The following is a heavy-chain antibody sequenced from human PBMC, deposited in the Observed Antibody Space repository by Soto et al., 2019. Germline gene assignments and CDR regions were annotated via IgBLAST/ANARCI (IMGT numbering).Heavy chain of an antibody. Sequence: PGGSLRLSCTTSGFTFGDYAMSWFRQAPGKGLEWIGYIRSKTYGGTTEYAASVKGRFTISRDDSKRVAHLQMNSLESEDTAVYYCARRKYLDYWGQGT. V-gene: IGHV3-49*03. CDR3: ARRKYLDY. CDR2: IRSKTYGGTT. CDR1: GFTFGDYA. J-gene: IGHJ4*02.